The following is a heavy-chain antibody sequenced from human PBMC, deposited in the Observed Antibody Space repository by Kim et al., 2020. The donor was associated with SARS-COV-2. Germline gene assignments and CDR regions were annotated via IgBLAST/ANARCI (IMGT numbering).Heavy chain of an antibody. CDR1: GYTFTGYY. Sequence: ASVKVSCKASGYTFTGYYMHWVRQAPGQGLEWMGWINPNSGRTNYAQKFQGWVTMTRDTSISTAYMELSRLRSDDTAVYYCARDRPLWFGDKYGMDVWGQGTTVTVSS. D-gene: IGHD3-10*01. CDR3: ARDRPLWFGDKYGMDV. CDR2: INPNSGRT. J-gene: IGHJ6*02. V-gene: IGHV1-2*04.